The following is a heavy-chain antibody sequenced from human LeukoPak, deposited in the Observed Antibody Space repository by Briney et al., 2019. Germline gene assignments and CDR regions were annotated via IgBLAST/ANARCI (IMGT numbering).Heavy chain of an antibody. Sequence: GGSLRLSCAASEFAFSTYNMNWVRQAPGKGLEWVSYISTGSSTTYYADSVKGRFTISRDNVENSLYLQMNSLRDEDTAVYYCAKAVGGGYYWGQGTLVTVSS. CDR1: EFAFSTYN. V-gene: IGHV3-48*02. CDR3: AKAVGGGYY. J-gene: IGHJ4*02. CDR2: ISTGSSTT. D-gene: IGHD3-16*01.